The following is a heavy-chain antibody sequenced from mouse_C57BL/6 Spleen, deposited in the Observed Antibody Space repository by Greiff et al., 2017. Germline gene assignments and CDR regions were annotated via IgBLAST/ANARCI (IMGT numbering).Heavy chain of an antibody. D-gene: IGHD1-1*01. CDR2: IDPSDSYT. CDR3: ARFPVVATRGYFDY. J-gene: IGHJ2*01. CDR1: GYTFTSYW. Sequence: VQLQQPGAELVMPGASVKLSCKASGYTFTSYWMHWVKQRPGQGLEWIGEIDPSDSYTNYNQKFKGKSTLTVDKSSSTAYMRLSSLTSEDSAVYYGARFPVVATRGYFDYWGQGTTLTVSS. V-gene: IGHV1-69*01.